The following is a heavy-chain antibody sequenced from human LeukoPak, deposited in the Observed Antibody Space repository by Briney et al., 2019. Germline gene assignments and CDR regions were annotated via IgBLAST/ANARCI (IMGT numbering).Heavy chain of an antibody. D-gene: IGHD3-16*02. V-gene: IGHV4-39*07. J-gene: IGHJ4*02. CDR1: GGSISSSSYY. Sequence: PSETLSLTCTVSGGSISSSSYYWGWIRQPPGKGLEWIGSIYYSGSTYYNPSLKSRVTISVDTSKNQFSLKLSSVTAADTAVYYCARFFTFGGVIVMAYFDYWGQGTLVTVSS. CDR2: IYYSGST. CDR3: ARFFTFGGVIVMAYFDY.